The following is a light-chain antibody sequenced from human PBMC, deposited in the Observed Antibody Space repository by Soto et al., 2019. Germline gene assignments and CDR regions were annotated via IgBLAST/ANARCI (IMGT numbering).Light chain of an antibody. J-gene: IGKJ2*01. CDR1: QSVSSSY. CDR3: QQYGSSPYT. V-gene: IGKV3-20*01. Sequence: EIVLTQSPATLSLSPGARATLSCRASQSVSSSYLAWYQQKPGQAPRLLIYGASSRATGIPDRFSGSGSGTDFTLTISRLEPEDFAVYYCQQYGSSPYTFGQGTKLEIK. CDR2: GAS.